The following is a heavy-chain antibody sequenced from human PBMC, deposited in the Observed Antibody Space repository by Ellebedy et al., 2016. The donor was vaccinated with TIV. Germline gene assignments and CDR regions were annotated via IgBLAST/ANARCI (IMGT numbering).Heavy chain of an antibody. J-gene: IGHJ4*02. CDR1: GLTFSSYG. Sequence: GGSLRLSCAASGLTFSSYGMHWVRQAPGKGLEWVAVISYDGSNKYYADSVKGRFTISRDNSKNTLYVQMNSLRAEDTAVYYCVRLGDKKAWNGDYWGQGTLVTVSS. V-gene: IGHV3-30*03. CDR2: ISYDGSNK. CDR3: VRLGDKKAWNGDY. D-gene: IGHD1-1*01.